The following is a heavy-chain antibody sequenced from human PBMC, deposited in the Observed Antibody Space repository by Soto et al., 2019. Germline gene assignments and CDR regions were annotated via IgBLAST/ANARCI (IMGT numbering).Heavy chain of an antibody. J-gene: IGHJ6*02. V-gene: IGHV1-69*01. CDR2: VIPIFGTP. Sequence: VQLVQSGAEVRKPGSSVKVSCKASGGDFKNFIIAWVRQAPGHGLEWMGGVIPIFGTPNFVQKFQDRVTITADEATSTTDLEPRSLRSEDTAVYYCARVGSCLSSSCLYYGMDVWGQGTTVIVSS. CDR1: GGDFKNFI. CDR3: ARVGSCLSSSCLYYGMDV. D-gene: IGHD2-2*01.